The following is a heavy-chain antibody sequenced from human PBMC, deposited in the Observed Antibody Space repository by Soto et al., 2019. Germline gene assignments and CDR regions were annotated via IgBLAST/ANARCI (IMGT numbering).Heavy chain of an antibody. CDR2: IGSRGETYAT. D-gene: IGHD3-10*01. CDR1: GFTFGASA. J-gene: IGHJ6*02. Sequence: GGSLRLSCAASGFTFGASALQWVRQASGKGLEWLGRIGSRGETYATTYAASVKGRFTISRDNSKNTLYLQMNSLRAEDTAVYYCAKDLWRVSGSGSSPNFYYYYGMDVWGQGTTVTVSS. V-gene: IGHV3-73*01. CDR3: AKDLWRVSGSGSSPNFYYYYGMDV.